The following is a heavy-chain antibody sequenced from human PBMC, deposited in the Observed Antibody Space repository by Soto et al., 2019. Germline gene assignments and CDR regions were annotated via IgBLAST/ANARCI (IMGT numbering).Heavy chain of an antibody. CDR3: ARESEDLTSNFAY. CDR1: WGTFTGYS. J-gene: IGHJ4*01. CDR2: ISSTTNYI. V-gene: IGHV3-21*06. Sequence: GPQRYSCAAVWGTFTGYSRHLVSTVPGKGLEWVSSISSTTNYIYYGDSMKGRFTISRDNAKNSLYLEMNSLRAEDTAVYYCARESEDLTSNFAYWGHGTLVTV.